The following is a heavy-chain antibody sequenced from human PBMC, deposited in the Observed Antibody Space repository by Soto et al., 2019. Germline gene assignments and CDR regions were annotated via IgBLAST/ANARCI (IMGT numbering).Heavy chain of an antibody. CDR2: IKSKTDGGTT. J-gene: IGHJ4*02. V-gene: IGHV3-15*01. Sequence: EVQLVESGGGLVKPGGSLRLSCAASGFTFSNSWMSWVRQAPGKGLEWVGRIKSKTDGGTTDYAAPVKCRFTISRDDSKNTMYLQMNSLQTEDTAVYYCTTAVYYDDVWGSYREYYFDYWGQGTLVTVSS. CDR3: TTAVYYDDVWGSYREYYFDY. CDR1: GFTFSNSW. D-gene: IGHD3-16*02.